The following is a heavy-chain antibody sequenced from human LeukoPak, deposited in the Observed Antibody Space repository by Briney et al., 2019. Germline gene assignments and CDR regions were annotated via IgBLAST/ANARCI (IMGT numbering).Heavy chain of an antibody. CDR2: IYYSGST. Sequence: SETLSLTCTVSGGSISSYYWSWIRQPPGKGLEWIGYIYYSGSTNYNPPLKSRVTISVDTSKNQFSLKLSSVTAADTAVYYCARVKPGYSSHVFDYWGQGTLVTVSS. J-gene: IGHJ4*02. V-gene: IGHV4-59*01. CDR3: ARVKPGYSSHVFDY. CDR1: GGSISSYY. D-gene: IGHD2-15*01.